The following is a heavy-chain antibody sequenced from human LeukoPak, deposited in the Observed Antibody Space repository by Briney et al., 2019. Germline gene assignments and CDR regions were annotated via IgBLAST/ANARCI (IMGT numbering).Heavy chain of an antibody. V-gene: IGHV3-11*01. Sequence: PGGSLRLSCAASGISFSGYFMSWIRQAPGKGLEWVAYLSNSGSSIYYADSVKGRFTISRDNANNSLFLQMNSLRVDDTALYYCAREPNDCGDYGRHYWGQGTLVTVSS. CDR2: LSNSGSSI. J-gene: IGHJ4*02. D-gene: IGHD4-17*01. CDR3: AREPNDCGDYGRHY. CDR1: GISFSGYF.